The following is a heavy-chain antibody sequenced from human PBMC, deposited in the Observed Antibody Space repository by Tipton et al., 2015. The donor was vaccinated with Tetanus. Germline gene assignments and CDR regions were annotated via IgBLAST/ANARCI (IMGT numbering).Heavy chain of an antibody. V-gene: IGHV1-8*01. CDR3: AREGYGDQNLDD. CDR2: MNPNSGNT. Sequence: QLVQSGAEVKKPGASVKVSCKASGYTFTRSDINWVRQATGQGLEWLGWMNPNSGNTGYAQKVQGRVTMTRNTSISTDYMELSSLRSEGTAVYYCAREGYGDQNLDDWGQGTLVTVSS. CDR1: GYTFTRSD. J-gene: IGHJ4*02. D-gene: IGHD4-17*01.